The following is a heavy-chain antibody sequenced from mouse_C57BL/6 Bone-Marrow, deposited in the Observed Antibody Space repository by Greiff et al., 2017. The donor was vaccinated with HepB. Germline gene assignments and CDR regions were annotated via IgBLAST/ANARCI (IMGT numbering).Heavy chain of an antibody. Sequence: VQLQQPGAELVMPGASVKLSCKASGYTFTSYWMHWVKQRPGQGLEWIGEIDPSDSYTNYNQKFKGKSTLTVDKSSSTAYMQLSSLTSEDSAVYYCARSEDGYYVASYWGQGTLVTVSA. CDR1: GYTFTSYW. D-gene: IGHD2-3*01. CDR3: ARSEDGYYVASY. CDR2: IDPSDSYT. J-gene: IGHJ3*01. V-gene: IGHV1-69*01.